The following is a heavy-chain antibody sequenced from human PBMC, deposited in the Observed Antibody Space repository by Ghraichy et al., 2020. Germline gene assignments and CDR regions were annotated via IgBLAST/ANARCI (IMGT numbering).Heavy chain of an antibody. CDR1: GFTSSSYW. J-gene: IGHJ6*02. CDR2: IKEDGSET. D-gene: IGHD3-3*01. Sequence: GGSLRLSCAASGFTSSSYWMNWVRQAPGKGLEWVANIKEDGSETYYVDSVKGRFIISRDNAKNSLFLQMNSLRVEDTAVYYCAREAVLGEVFVYYGLDVWGQGTTVTVSS. CDR3: AREAVLGEVFVYYGLDV. V-gene: IGHV3-7*04.